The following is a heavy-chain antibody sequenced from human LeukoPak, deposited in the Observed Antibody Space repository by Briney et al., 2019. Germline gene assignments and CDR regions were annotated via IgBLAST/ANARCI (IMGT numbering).Heavy chain of an antibody. CDR2: INHSGST. CDR1: GGSFSGCY. Sequence: ASETLSLTCAVYGGSFSGCYWSWIRQPPGKGLEWIGEINHSGSTNYNPSLKSRVTISVDTSKNQFSLKLSSVTAADTAVYYCARVGYSYSINDWSRTGLGAYPTKYYYYMDVWGKGTTVTVSS. J-gene: IGHJ6*03. D-gene: IGHD5-18*01. V-gene: IGHV4-34*01. CDR3: ARVGYSYSINDWSRTGLGAYPTKYYYYMDV.